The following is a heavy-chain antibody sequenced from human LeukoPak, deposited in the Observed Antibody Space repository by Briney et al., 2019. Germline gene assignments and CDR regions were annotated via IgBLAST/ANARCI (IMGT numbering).Heavy chain of an antibody. CDR3: AKSSRRVLRFLVDLDY. CDR2: IKTKTDGETT. CDR1: GFTFSDAR. D-gene: IGHD3-3*01. J-gene: IGHJ4*02. V-gene: IGHV3-15*01. Sequence: GGSLRLSCAASGFTFSDARMSWVRQAPGKGLEWVGRIKTKTDGETTDYAAPVKGRFTISRDDSKNTLFLQMNSLRAEDTAVYYCAKSSRRVLRFLVDLDYWGQGTLVTVSS.